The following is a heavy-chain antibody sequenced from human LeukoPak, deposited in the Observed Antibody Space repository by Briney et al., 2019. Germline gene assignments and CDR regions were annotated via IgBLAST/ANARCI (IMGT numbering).Heavy chain of an antibody. CDR3: AKGKGGWSSGYYHDY. Sequence: GGSLRLSCAASGFTFNDSAMTWVRQAPGKGLEGVSGISGGGGSTYYADSVEGRFTISRDNSQNTLYLQMNSLRAEDTAVYYCAKGKGGWSSGYYHDYWGQGTLVTVSS. V-gene: IGHV3-23*01. D-gene: IGHD3-22*01. J-gene: IGHJ4*02. CDR1: GFTFNDSA. CDR2: ISGGGGST.